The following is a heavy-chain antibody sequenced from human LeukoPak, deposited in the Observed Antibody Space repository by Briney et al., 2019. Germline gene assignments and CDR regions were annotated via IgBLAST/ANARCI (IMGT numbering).Heavy chain of an antibody. Sequence: SETLSLTCTVSGGSISSGGYYWSWIRQPPGKGLEWIGYIYHSGSTYYNPSLKSRVTISVDRSKNQFSLKLSSVTAADTAVYYCAREAWGTVVIDYWGQGTLVTVSS. V-gene: IGHV4-30-2*01. CDR3: AREAWGTVVIDY. J-gene: IGHJ4*02. D-gene: IGHD4-23*01. CDR2: IYHSGST. CDR1: GGSISSGGYY.